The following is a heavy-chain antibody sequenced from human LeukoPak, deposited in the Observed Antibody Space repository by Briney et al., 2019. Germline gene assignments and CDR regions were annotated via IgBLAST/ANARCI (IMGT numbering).Heavy chain of an antibody. D-gene: IGHD1-1*01. J-gene: IGHJ4*02. CDR2: IRNKADIYAT. V-gene: IGHV3-73*01. CDR1: GFSFSLSA. CDR3: IRWNKLADAFDN. Sequence: GGSLKLSCATSGFSFSLSAMHWVRQASGKGLEWVGRIRNKADIYATAYAASVQGRFTISGDDSKNTAYLQMNSLKTEDTAVYYCIRWNKLADAFDNWGQGALVTVSS.